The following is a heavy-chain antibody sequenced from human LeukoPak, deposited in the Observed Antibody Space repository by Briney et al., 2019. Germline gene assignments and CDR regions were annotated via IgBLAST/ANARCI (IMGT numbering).Heavy chain of an antibody. J-gene: IGHJ4*02. D-gene: IGHD6-19*01. CDR3: ARLGPASSGWPESFDY. V-gene: IGHV1-8*01. CDR1: GYTFTSYD. CDR2: MNPNSGNT. Sequence: ASVKVSCKASGYTFTSYDINWVRQATGQGLEWMGWMNPNSGNTGYAQKFQGRVTMTRNTSISTAYMELSSLRVEDTAVYYCARLGPASSGWPESFDYWGQGTLVTVSS.